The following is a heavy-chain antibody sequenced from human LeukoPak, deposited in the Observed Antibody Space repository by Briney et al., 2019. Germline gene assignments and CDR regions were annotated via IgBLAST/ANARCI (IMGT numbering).Heavy chain of an antibody. V-gene: IGHV1-2*06. D-gene: IGHD3-22*01. Sequence: ASEKVSCKASGYTFTGYYMHWVRQAPGQGLEWMGRINPNSGGTNYAQKFQGRVTMTRDTSISTAYMELSRLRSDDTAVYYCAYDSSGYYYNFDYWGQGTLVTVSS. J-gene: IGHJ4*02. CDR2: INPNSGGT. CDR3: AYDSSGYYYNFDY. CDR1: GYTFTGYY.